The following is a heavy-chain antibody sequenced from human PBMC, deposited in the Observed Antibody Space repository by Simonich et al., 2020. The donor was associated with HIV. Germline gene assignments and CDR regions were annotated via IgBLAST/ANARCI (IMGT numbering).Heavy chain of an antibody. CDR3: ASGGSISSVWADDY. V-gene: IGHV3-30*07. J-gene: IGHJ4*02. Sequence: QVQLVESGGGVVQPGRSLRLSWAASGFTFSSYAMHWVRQAPGKGLEGVAVISYDGSNKYYADSVKGRFTISRDNSKNTLYLQMNSLRAEDTAVYYCASGGSISSVWADDYWGQGTLVTVSS. CDR1: GFTFSSYA. CDR2: ISYDGSNK. D-gene: IGHD3-16*01.